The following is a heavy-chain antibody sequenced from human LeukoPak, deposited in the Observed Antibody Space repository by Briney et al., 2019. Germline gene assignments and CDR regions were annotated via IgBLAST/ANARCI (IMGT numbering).Heavy chain of an antibody. CDR2: IYHSGST. J-gene: IGHJ4*02. V-gene: IGHV4-38-2*01. D-gene: IGHD6-19*01. CDR1: GYSISSGYY. Sequence: SETLSLTCAVSGYSISSGYYWGWIRQPPGKGLEWIGSIYHSGSTYYNPSLKSRVTISVDTSKNQFSLKLSSVTAADTAVYYCARSGYSSDWLFDYWGQGTLVTVSS. CDR3: ARSGYSSDWLFDY.